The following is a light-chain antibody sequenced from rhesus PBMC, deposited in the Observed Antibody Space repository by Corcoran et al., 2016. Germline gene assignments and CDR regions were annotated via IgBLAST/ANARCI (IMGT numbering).Light chain of an antibody. J-gene: IGKJ4*01. Sequence: DIVMTQTPLSLPVTPGEPASISCRSSQSLLHSGGKTYLYWYLQKPGQSPQLLIYEVSNRASGVPDRVSGSGSGTEFTLKVSRVEAEDVGVYYCMQGIQLPLTFGGGTKVELK. CDR3: MQGIQLPLT. CDR1: QSLLHSGGKTY. V-gene: IGKV2-90*01. CDR2: EVS.